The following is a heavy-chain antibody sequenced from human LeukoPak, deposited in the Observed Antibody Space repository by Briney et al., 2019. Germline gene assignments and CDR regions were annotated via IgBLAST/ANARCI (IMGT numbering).Heavy chain of an antibody. D-gene: IGHD3-3*01. J-gene: IGHJ4*02. CDR3: AREVWSGHYNI. Sequence: ASVKVSRKASGYTFTMNGISWVRQAPGQGLEWMGWINVYNGNTNYAPKFQGRVTMTTYISRDTAYMEMKSLRSDDTAVYYCAREVWSGHYNIWGQGTLITVSS. V-gene: IGHV1-18*01. CDR2: INVYNGNT. CDR1: GYTFTMNG.